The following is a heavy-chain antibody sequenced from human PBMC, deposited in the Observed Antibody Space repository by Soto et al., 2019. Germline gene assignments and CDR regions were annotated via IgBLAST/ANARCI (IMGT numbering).Heavy chain of an antibody. D-gene: IGHD3-9*01. V-gene: IGHV1-18*01. J-gene: IGHJ5*02. Sequence: ASVKVSCKASGYTFTSYGISWVRQAPGQGLEWMGWISAYNGNTNYAQKLQGRVTMTTDTSTSTAYMELRSLRSDDTAVYYCAREVYDILTGRLNLFDPWAEGSLVTVSS. CDR1: GYTFTSYG. CDR2: ISAYNGNT. CDR3: AREVYDILTGRLNLFDP.